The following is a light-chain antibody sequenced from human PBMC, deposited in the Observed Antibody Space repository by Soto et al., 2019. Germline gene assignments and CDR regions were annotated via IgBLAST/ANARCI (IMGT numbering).Light chain of an antibody. Sequence: STLTQPASVSGSPGPSIPISCTVPSSDVGGSNYVSWYQQPPGKAAKVGIYEVSNRPSGVSNRFSGSKSGDAACLTISGHQAEDEADYYCSSYASSCYLDAFGSGSKVTVL. CDR2: EVS. J-gene: IGLJ1*01. CDR3: SSYASSCYLDA. CDR1: SSDVGGSNY. V-gene: IGLV2-14*03.